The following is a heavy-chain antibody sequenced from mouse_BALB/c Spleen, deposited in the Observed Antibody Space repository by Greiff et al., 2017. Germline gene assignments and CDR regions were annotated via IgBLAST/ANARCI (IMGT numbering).Heavy chain of an antibody. Sequence: EVQLQQSGAELVKPGASVKLSCTASGFNIKDTYMHWVKQRPEQGLEWIGRIDPANGNTKYDPKFQGKATITADTSSNTAYLQLSSLTSEDTAVYYCARDDVYYSYAMDYWGQGTSVTVSS. CDR1: GFNIKDTY. V-gene: IGHV14-3*02. CDR2: IDPANGNT. D-gene: IGHD2-3*01. CDR3: ARDDVYYSYAMDY. J-gene: IGHJ4*01.